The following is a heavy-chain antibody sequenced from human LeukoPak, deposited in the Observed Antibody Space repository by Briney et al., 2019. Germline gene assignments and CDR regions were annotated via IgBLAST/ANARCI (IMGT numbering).Heavy chain of an antibody. Sequence: GGSLRLSCAASGFTFSSYSMNWVRQAPGKGLEWVSSISSRGDDMYYADSVKGRFTISRDNSKNTLYLQMNSLRAEDTAVYYCAKLRPYGYDFWSGPYYFDYWGQGTLVTVSS. CDR3: AKLRPYGYDFWSGPYYFDY. V-gene: IGHV3-21*04. CDR2: ISSRGDDM. J-gene: IGHJ4*02. CDR1: GFTFSSYS. D-gene: IGHD3-3*01.